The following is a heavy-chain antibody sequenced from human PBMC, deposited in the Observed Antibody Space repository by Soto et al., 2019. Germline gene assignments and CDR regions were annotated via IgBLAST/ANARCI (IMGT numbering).Heavy chain of an antibody. V-gene: IGHV4-34*01. Sequence: PSETLSLTCAVYVGSFSGYYWSWIRQPPGKGLEWIGEINHIGSTNYNPSLKSRVTISVDTSKNQFSLKLSSVTAADTAVYYCARGPKSYSSLGLDYWGQGTLVTVSS. CDR3: ARGPKSYSSLGLDY. CDR1: VGSFSGYY. J-gene: IGHJ4*02. CDR2: INHIGST. D-gene: IGHD6-6*01.